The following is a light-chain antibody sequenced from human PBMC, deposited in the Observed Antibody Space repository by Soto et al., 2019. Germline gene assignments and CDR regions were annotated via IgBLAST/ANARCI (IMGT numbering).Light chain of an antibody. V-gene: IGKV3D-15*01. J-gene: IGKJ1*01. CDR2: GAS. CDR1: HSVSSN. CDR3: QHYDNWT. Sequence: EIVMTQSPATLSVSPGERITLSCRASHSVSSNLAWYQQKPGQAPRLLIYGASTRATGIPARFSGSGSGTEFTLTISSLQSEDFAVYYCQHYDNWTFGQGTKVDI.